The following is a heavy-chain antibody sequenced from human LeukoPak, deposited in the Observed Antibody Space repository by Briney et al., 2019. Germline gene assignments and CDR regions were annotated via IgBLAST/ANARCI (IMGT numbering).Heavy chain of an antibody. CDR2: ISWNSGRI. Sequence: SLRLSCAASGFTFDDYARHWVRPAPGKGLEWGSGISWNSGRIGYADSVKGRFTISRDNAKNSLYLQMNSLRAEDTALYYCAKDIASSSRRSSYDMDVWGQGTTVTVSS. J-gene: IGHJ6*02. D-gene: IGHD6-13*01. CDR3: AKDIASSSRRSSYDMDV. V-gene: IGHV3-9*01. CDR1: GFTFDDYA.